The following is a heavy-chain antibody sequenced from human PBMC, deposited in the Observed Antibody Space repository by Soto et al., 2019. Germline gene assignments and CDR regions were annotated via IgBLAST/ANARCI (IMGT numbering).Heavy chain of an antibody. Sequence: EVQLLESGGGLAQPGGSLRLSCVASGFSFISHVLTWVRQAPGKGLEWVSGMNGDGRNIFYADSVKGRFTISRDNSKDTLYLQMNSLTAEGTAVYYCARDMGLSFWGQGTLVTVSS. CDR2: MNGDGRNI. CDR3: ARDMGLSF. CDR1: GFSFISHV. J-gene: IGHJ4*02. D-gene: IGHD3-10*01. V-gene: IGHV3-23*01.